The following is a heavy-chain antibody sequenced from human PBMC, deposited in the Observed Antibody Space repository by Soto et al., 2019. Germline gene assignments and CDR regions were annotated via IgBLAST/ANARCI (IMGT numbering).Heavy chain of an antibody. V-gene: IGHV3-23*01. CDR2: ISGSGGST. CDR3: AKDREDVVVPESSPSDY. D-gene: IGHD2-2*01. CDR1: GFTFSSYA. J-gene: IGHJ4*02. Sequence: GGSLRLSCAASGFTFSSYAMSWVRQAPGKGLEWVSAISGSGGSTYYADSVKGRFTISRDNSKNTLYLQMNSLRAEDTAVYYCAKDREDVVVPESSPSDYWGQGTLVTVSS.